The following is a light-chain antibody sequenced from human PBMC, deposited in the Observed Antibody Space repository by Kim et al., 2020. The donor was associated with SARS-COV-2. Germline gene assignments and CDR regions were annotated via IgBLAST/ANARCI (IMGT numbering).Light chain of an antibody. CDR2: VPP. CDR1: QTIRLN. CDR3: QQYNTWPT. J-gene: IGKJ4*01. Sequence: LSVSPGERPPLACCARQTIRLNLAWYQHKPGPPPRLLIYVPPTRAPGVPARFSGIWSGTEFNLTVSSLQSEDFAVYYCQQYNTWPTFGGGNKLEI. V-gene: IGKV3-15*01.